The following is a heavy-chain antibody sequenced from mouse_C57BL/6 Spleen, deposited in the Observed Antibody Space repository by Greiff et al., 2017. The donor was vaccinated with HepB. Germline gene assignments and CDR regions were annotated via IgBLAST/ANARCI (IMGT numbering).Heavy chain of an antibody. V-gene: IGHV5-9*01. CDR1: GFTFSSYT. CDR2: ISGGGGNT. Sequence: DVKLVESGGGLVKPGGSLKLSCAASGFTFSSYTMSWVRQTPEKRLEWVATISGGGGNTYYPDSVKGRFTISRDNAKNTLYLQMSSLRSEDTALYYCARRSYYYGSSPAWFAYWGQGTLVTVSA. D-gene: IGHD1-1*01. CDR3: ARRSYYYGSSPAWFAY. J-gene: IGHJ3*01.